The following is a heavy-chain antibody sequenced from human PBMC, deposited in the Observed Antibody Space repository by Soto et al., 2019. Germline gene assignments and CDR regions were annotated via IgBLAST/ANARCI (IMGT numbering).Heavy chain of an antibody. D-gene: IGHD3-10*01. V-gene: IGHV4-34*01. J-gene: IGHJ6*02. CDR3: GRGISNYYGSGSYYNADYGMDV. Sequence: SETLSLTCAFYGLTFSGYYWSWIRQPPGKGLEWIGEINHSGYTNYNPSLKSRLTMSVDTSKSQFSLKLSSVTAADTALYYCGRGISNYYGSGSYYNADYGMDVWGQGTTVTVSS. CDR2: INHSGYT. CDR1: GLTFSGYY.